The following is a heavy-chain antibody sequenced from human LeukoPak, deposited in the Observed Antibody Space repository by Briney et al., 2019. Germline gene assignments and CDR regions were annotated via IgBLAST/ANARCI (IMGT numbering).Heavy chain of an antibody. CDR3: ARAVYVFRAVAGVPNDY. Sequence: GASVKVSCKASGYTFTRYYMHWVRQAPGQGLEWLGIINPSGGSTSYAQKIQGRVRMTRDMPTSTVYMELSSLRSEDTAVYYCARAVYVFRAVAGVPNDYWGQGALVTVSS. CDR1: GYTFTRYY. D-gene: IGHD6-19*01. CDR2: INPSGGST. V-gene: IGHV1-46*01. J-gene: IGHJ4*02.